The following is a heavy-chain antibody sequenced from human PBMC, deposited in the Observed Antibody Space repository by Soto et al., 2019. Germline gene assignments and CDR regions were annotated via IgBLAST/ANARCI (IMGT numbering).Heavy chain of an antibody. CDR3: ARGRSGYCTYYFYGMYV. D-gene: IGHD3-3*01. CDR2: IIPIFGTA. CDR1: GGTFSSYA. V-gene: IGHV1-69*01. J-gene: IGHJ6*02. Sequence: QVQLVQSGAEVKKPGYSVKVSCKASGGTFSSYAISWVRQAPGQGLEWMGGIIPIFGTANYVQKFQGRVTITADESTSTAYMELSSLRSEDTAVDYGARGRSGYCTYYFYGMYVWGQGTTVTVSS.